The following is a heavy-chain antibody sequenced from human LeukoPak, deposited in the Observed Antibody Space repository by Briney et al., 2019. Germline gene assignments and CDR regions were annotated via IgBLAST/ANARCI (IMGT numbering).Heavy chain of an antibody. J-gene: IGHJ2*01. D-gene: IGHD3-10*01. Sequence: SETLSLTCAVYGGSFSGYYWSWIRQPPGKGLEWIGEINHSGSTNYNPSLKSRVTISVDTSENQFSLKLSSVTAAGTAVYYCARGRGHGSGSYYNPRYWYFDLWGRGTLVTVSS. CDR3: ARGRGHGSGSYYNPRYWYFDL. V-gene: IGHV4-34*01. CDR2: INHSGST. CDR1: GGSFSGYY.